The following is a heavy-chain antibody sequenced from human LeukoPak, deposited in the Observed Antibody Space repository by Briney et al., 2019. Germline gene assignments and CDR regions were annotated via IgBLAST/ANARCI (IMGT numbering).Heavy chain of an antibody. CDR2: IKQDGSEK. V-gene: IGHV3-7*03. J-gene: IGHJ3*02. Sequence: GGSLRLSCAASGFTFSDYWMSWVRQAPGEGLEWVANIKQDGSEKYYVDSVKGRFTISRDNAKNSLYLQMNSLRAEDTAVYYCARDPPMTSAFDIWGQGTMVTVSS. CDR1: GFTFSDYW. CDR3: ARDPPMTSAFDI. D-gene: IGHD3-22*01.